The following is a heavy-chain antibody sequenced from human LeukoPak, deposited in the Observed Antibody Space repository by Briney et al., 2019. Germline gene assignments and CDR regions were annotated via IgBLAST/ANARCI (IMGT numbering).Heavy chain of an antibody. D-gene: IGHD3-22*01. CDR3: VRDFGLAYRYDSSGFDF. Sequence: GGSLRLSCAASGFTFSSYAMSWVRQAPGKGLGWVADIKQDGHEKNYVDSVKGRFTISRDNARNSVDLQMDSLRVDDTAVYYCVRDFGLAYRYDSSGFDFWGQGILVTVSS. J-gene: IGHJ4*02. CDR1: GFTFSSYA. CDR2: IKQDGHEK. V-gene: IGHV3-7*01.